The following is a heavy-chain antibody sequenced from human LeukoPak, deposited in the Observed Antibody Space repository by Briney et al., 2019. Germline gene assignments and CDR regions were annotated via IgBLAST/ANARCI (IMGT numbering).Heavy chain of an antibody. V-gene: IGHV3-21*01. CDR2: ISSSSSYI. J-gene: IGHJ4*02. Sequence: GGSLRLSCVGTGFTFSTYRMNWVSPAPGKGLEWVSSISSSSSYIYYADSVKGRITISRDNAKNSLCLQMNSLRVEDTAVYYCARDKDVYFDYWGQGTLVTVSS. CDR3: ARDKDVYFDY. CDR1: GFTFSTYR.